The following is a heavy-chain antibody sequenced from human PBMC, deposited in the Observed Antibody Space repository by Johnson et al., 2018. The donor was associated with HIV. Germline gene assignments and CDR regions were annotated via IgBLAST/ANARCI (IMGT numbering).Heavy chain of an antibody. CDR2: ISYDGSNK. D-gene: IGHD6-13*01. V-gene: IGHV3-30*04. J-gene: IGHJ3*02. CDR1: GFTFSSYA. Sequence: VQLVESGGGVVQPGRSLRLSCAASGFTFSSYAMHWVRQAPGKGLEWVAVISYDGSNKYYADSVKGRFTISRDNSTNSLYLQMNSLVDEDTAVYYCARDMRQAAADTEAFDIWGQGTMVTVSS. CDR3: ARDMRQAAADTEAFDI.